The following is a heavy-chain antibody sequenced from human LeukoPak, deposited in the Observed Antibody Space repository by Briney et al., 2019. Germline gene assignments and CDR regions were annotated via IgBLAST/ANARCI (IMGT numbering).Heavy chain of an antibody. CDR3: AKAIGCTGGSCWKYGFEY. J-gene: IGHJ4*02. CDR1: GFTFSSYA. V-gene: IGHV3-23*01. Sequence: GGSLRLSCAASGFTFSSYAMSWVRQAPGKGLEWVSAVGSGGAYTYYADSVKGRFTISRDNSKNTLYLQINSLRAEDTAVYYCAKAIGCTGGSCWKYGFEYWGQGTLVTVPS. D-gene: IGHD2-15*01. CDR2: VGSGGAYT.